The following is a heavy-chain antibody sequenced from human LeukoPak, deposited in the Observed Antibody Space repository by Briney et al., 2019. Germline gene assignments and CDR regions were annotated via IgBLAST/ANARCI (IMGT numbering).Heavy chain of an antibody. D-gene: IGHD1-26*01. CDR2: MNPNSGNT. J-gene: IGHJ6*03. Sequence: ASVKVSCKASGYTFTSYDINWVRQATGQGLEWMGWMNPNSGNTGYAQKFQGRVTMTRNTSISTAYMELSSLRSEDTAVYYCARGLSGSYYLDYYYYMDVWGKGTTVTIS. V-gene: IGHV1-8*01. CDR3: ARGLSGSYYLDYYYYMDV. CDR1: GYTFTSYD.